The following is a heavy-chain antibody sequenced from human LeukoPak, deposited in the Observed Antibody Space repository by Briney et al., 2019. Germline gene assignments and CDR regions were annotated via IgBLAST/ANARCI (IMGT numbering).Heavy chain of an antibody. J-gene: IGHJ4*02. V-gene: IGHV3-7*04. D-gene: IGHD3-22*01. Sequence: GGSLRLSCVASGFTFSRYWMSWVRQAPGKGLEWVANINQDGSEKYCVDSVKGRFTIPRDNAKNSLYLQMNSLRAEDTAVYYCARDEYYYDSSGYYYYFDYWGQGTLVTVSS. CDR1: GFTFSRYW. CDR2: INQDGSEK. CDR3: ARDEYYYDSSGYYYYFDY.